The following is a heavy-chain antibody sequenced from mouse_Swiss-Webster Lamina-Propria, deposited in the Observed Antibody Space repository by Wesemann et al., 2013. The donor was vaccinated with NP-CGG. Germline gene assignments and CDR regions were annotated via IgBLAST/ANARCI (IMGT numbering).Heavy chain of an antibody. V-gene: IGHV1-59*01. D-gene: IGHD1-3*01. CDR2: IDPSDSYT. Sequence: FTSYWMHWVKQRPGQGLEWIGVIDPSDSYTNYNQKFKGKATLTVDTSSSTAYMQLSSLTSEDSAVYYCARQVNFDYWGQGTTLTVSS. CDR1: FTSYW. J-gene: IGHJ2*01. CDR3: ARQVNFDY.